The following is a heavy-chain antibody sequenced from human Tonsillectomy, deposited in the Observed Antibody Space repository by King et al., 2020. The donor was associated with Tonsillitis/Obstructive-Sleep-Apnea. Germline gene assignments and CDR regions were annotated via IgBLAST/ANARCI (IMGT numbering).Heavy chain of an antibody. D-gene: IGHD3-10*01. V-gene: IGHV4-39*01. CDR2: MYYSGST. J-gene: IGHJ3*02. CDR1: GGSISSISYY. Sequence: QLQESGPGLVKPSETLFLTCTVSGGSISSISYYWGWIRQPPGKGLEWIGSMYYSGSTYYNPSLKSRVTISVDTSKNQFSLKLSSVTAADTAVYYCARRGGGITFDIWGQGTMVTVSS. CDR3: ARRGGGITFDI.